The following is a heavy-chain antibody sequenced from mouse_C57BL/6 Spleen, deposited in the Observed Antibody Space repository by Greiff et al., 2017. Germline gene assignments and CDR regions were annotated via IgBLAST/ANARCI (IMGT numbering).Heavy chain of an antibody. CDR2: IHPNSGST. D-gene: IGHD2-4*01. CDR3: ARSPYDYDATWFAY. CDR1: GYTFTSYW. Sequence: QVHVKQPGAELVKPGASVKLSCKASGYTFTSYWMHWVKQRPGQGLEWIGMIHPNSGSTNYNEKFKSKATLTVDKSSSTAYMQLSSLTSEDSAVYYCARSPYDYDATWFAYWGQGTLVTVSA. J-gene: IGHJ3*01. V-gene: IGHV1-64*01.